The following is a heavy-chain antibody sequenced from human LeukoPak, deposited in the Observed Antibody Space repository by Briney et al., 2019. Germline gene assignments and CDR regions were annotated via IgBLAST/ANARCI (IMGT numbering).Heavy chain of an antibody. CDR3: ARWFCSSTSCYYDY. J-gene: IGHJ4*02. D-gene: IGHD2-2*01. V-gene: IGHV3-53*01. Sequence: GGSLRLSCAASGFTVSSNYKSWVRQAPGKGLEWVSVIYSGGSTYYVDSVKGRFTISRDNSKNTLYLQMNSLRAEDTAVYYCARWFCSSTSCYYDYWGQGTLVTVSS. CDR1: GFTVSSNY. CDR2: IYSGGST.